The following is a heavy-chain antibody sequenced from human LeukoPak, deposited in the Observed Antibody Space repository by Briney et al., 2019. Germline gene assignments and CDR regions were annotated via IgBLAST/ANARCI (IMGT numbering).Heavy chain of an antibody. Sequence: QPGGSLRLSCAASGFTFSSYAMSWVRQAPGKGLEWVSAISGGGGSTYYADSVKGRFTISRDNSKNTLYLQMNSLRAEDTAVYYCATSTYYYDSSGPYHYFDYWGQGTLVTVSS. CDR3: ATSTYYYDSSGPYHYFDY. CDR1: GFTFSSYA. V-gene: IGHV3-23*01. D-gene: IGHD3-22*01. CDR2: ISGGGGST. J-gene: IGHJ4*02.